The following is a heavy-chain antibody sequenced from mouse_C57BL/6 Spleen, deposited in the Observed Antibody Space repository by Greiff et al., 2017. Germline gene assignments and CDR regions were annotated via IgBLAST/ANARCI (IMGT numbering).Heavy chain of an antibody. D-gene: IGHD2-3*01. CDR2: IYPGSGST. J-gene: IGHJ1*03. Sequence: QVQLQQSGAELVKPGASVKMSCKASGYTFTSYWITWVKQRPGQGLEWIGDIYPGSGSTNYNEKFKSKATLTVDTSSSTAYLQLSRLTSEDSAVYYCANAGYSYWYFDVWGTGTTVTVSS. CDR1: GYTFTSYW. CDR3: ANAGYSYWYFDV. V-gene: IGHV1-55*01.